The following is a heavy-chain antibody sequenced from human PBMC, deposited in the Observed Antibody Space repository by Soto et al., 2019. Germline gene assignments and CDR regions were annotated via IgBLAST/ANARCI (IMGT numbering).Heavy chain of an antibody. CDR1: GGTFSSYA. Sequence: QVQLVQSGAEVKKPGSSVKVSCKASGGTFSSYAISWVRQAPGQGLEWMGGIIPIFGTANYAQKFQGRVTITADESTSTAYMELSSLRSEYTAVYYCARDDGSGGGSGWYSGLFWGQGTLVTVSS. D-gene: IGHD6-19*01. V-gene: IGHV1-69*01. CDR3: ARDDGSGGGSGWYSGLF. CDR2: IIPIFGTA. J-gene: IGHJ4*02.